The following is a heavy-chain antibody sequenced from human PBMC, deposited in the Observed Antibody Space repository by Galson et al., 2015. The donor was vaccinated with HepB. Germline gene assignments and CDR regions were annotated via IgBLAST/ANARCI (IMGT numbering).Heavy chain of an antibody. J-gene: IGHJ4*02. CDR1: GFTFSSYA. V-gene: IGHV3-23*01. CDR2: ISGSGGST. CDR3: GGETKQWLATRFDY. D-gene: IGHD6-19*01. Sequence: SLRVSCAASGFTFSSYAMSWVRQAPGKGLEWVSAISGSGGSTYYADSVKGRFTISRDNSKNTLYLQMNSLRAEDTAVYYCGGETKQWLATRFDYWGQGTLVTVSS.